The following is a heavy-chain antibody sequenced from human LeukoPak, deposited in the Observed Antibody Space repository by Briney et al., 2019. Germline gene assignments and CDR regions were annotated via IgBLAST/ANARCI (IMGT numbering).Heavy chain of an antibody. CDR3: ARDLRGYYYDSSGQGPGIDY. CDR1: GYTFTGYY. V-gene: IGHV1-2*02. J-gene: IGHJ4*02. CDR2: INPNSGGT. Sequence: VKVSCKASGYTFTGYYMHWVRQAPGQGLEWMGWINPNSGGTNYAQKFQGRVTMTRDTSISTAYMELSRLRSDDTAVYYCARDLRGYYYDSSGQGPGIDYWGQGTLVTVSS. D-gene: IGHD3-22*01.